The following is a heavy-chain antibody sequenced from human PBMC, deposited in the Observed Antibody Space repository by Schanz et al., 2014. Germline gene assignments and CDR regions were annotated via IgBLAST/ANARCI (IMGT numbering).Heavy chain of an antibody. CDR3: AKGKSEVRGIILDY. D-gene: IGHD3-10*01. Sequence: EVQLLDSGGGLVQPGGSLRLSCAASGFTFSTYWMHWVRQAPGKGLVWVSRMIGSGSSVFYADSVKGRVTISRDNSRNTLFLQMRNLRADDTALYYCAKGKSEVRGIILDYWGQGTLVTVSS. CDR2: MIGSGSSV. J-gene: IGHJ4*02. CDR1: GFTFSTYW. V-gene: IGHV3-74*02.